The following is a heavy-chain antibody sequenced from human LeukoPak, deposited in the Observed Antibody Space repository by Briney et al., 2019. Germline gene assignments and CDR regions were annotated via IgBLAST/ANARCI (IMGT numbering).Heavy chain of an antibody. CDR2: ISSGGGTI. Sequence: QPGGSLRLSCAASGFTFSSYEMNWVRQAPGKGLEWVSFISSGGGTIYYADSVKGRFTISRDNARNSLYLQMNSLRAEDTAFYYCARDAIVNGAFNIWGQGTMVTVSS. J-gene: IGHJ3*02. CDR1: GFTFSSYE. CDR3: ARDAIVNGAFNI. V-gene: IGHV3-48*03. D-gene: IGHD2/OR15-2a*01.